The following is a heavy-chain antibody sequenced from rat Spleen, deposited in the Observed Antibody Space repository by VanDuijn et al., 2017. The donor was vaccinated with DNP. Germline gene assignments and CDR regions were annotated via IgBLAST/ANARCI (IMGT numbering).Heavy chain of an antibody. V-gene: IGHV5-46*01. D-gene: IGHD1-3*01. CDR3: TRADGSYGYDY. CDR2: IGIVGGST. Sequence: EVQLVESGGGLVQPGRSMRLSCAASGFDFKNFPMAWVRQTPTQGLEWVATIGIVGGSTYYRDSVKGRFTGSRDDAKTTLYLQSNSLRSEDTATYYCTRADGSYGYDYWGQGVMVTVSS. CDR1: GFDFKNFP. J-gene: IGHJ2*01.